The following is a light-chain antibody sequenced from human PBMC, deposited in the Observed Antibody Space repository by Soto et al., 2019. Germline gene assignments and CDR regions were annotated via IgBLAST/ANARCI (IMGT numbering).Light chain of an antibody. V-gene: IGLV2-14*01. CDR2: GVT. CDR3: SSFTSSSTLI. CDR1: SSDGGDYYY. J-gene: IGLJ2*01. Sequence: QSALTQPASVSGSPGQSITISCSGTSSDGGDYYYVSWYQQHTGKAPKSLMYGVTDRPSGVSHRFSGSSSDSTASLTISGLQAEDYDDYYCSSFTSSSTLIFGGGTTLTVL.